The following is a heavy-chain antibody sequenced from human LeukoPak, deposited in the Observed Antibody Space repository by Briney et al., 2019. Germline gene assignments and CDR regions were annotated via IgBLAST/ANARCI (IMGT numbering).Heavy chain of an antibody. D-gene: IGHD1-1*01. V-gene: IGHV4-39*02. CDR2: IYYSGDA. J-gene: IGHJ4*02. CDR3: ARDGMGFDY. Sequence: PSETLSLTCTVSGGSITSSSHYWGWIRQPPGKGLEWIASIYYSGDAYYNPSLQSRVTTSVDTSKSQFSLRLSSVTAADTAVYYCARDGMGFDYWGQGTLVTVSS. CDR1: GGSITSSSHY.